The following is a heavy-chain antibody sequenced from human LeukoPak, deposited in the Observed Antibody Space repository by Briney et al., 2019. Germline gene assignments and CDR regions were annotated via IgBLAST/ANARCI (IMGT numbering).Heavy chain of an antibody. CDR2: TYYRSKWYY. Sequence: PSQTLSLTCAVSGDSVSSNSAAWNWIRQSPSRGLEWLGRTYYRSKWYYDYTVSLKSRITINPDTSKNQFSLQLNSVTPEDTAVYYCARDQWGIAAAGGFDYWGQGILVTVSS. J-gene: IGHJ4*02. CDR1: GDSVSSNSAA. V-gene: IGHV6-1*01. D-gene: IGHD6-13*01. CDR3: ARDQWGIAAAGGFDY.